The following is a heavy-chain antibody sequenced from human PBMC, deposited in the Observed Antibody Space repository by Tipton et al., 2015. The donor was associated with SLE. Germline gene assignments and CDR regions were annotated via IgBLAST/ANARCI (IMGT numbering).Heavy chain of an antibody. Sequence: GSLRLSCAASGFTFSSYEMNWVRQAPGKGLEWVSYISSSGSTIYYADSVKGRFTISRDNAKNSLYLQMNSLRAEDTAVYYCARAGYSGSYLDYWGQGTLVTVSS. CDR1: GFTFSSYE. CDR3: ARAGYSGSYLDY. D-gene: IGHD1-26*01. J-gene: IGHJ4*02. CDR2: ISSSGSTI. V-gene: IGHV3-48*03.